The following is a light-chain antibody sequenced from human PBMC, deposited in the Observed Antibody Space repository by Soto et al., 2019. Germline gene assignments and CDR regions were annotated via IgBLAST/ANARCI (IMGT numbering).Light chain of an antibody. J-gene: IGLJ1*01. CDR1: SSDVGSYNY. V-gene: IGLV2-14*01. CDR2: DVS. Sequence: QSALTQPASVSGSPGQSITISCTGTSSDVGSYNYVSWYQQHPGRAPKLMISDVSNRPSGVSHRFSGSKSGNTASLTISGPQAEDEADYYCSSYTNSSTLGVFGTGTKLTVL. CDR3: SSYTNSSTLGV.